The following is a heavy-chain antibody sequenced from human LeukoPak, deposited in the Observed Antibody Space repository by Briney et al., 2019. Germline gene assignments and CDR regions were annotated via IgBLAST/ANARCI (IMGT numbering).Heavy chain of an antibody. D-gene: IGHD3-10*01. CDR1: GYTFTGYY. CDR3: ARDRRLALLWFGEASAGDAFDI. Sequence: ASVKVSCKASGYTFTGYYMHWVRQAPGQGLEWMGWINPNSGGTNYAQKFQGRVTMTRDTSISTAYMELSRLRSDDTAVYYCARDRRLALLWFGEASAGDAFDIWGQGTMVTVSS. V-gene: IGHV1-2*02. CDR2: INPNSGGT. J-gene: IGHJ3*02.